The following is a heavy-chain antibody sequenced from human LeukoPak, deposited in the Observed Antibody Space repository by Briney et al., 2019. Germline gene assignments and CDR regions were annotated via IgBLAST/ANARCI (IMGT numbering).Heavy chain of an antibody. CDR1: GFTFSSYA. CDR3: ARDVPYYYDSSGYFFDY. J-gene: IGHJ4*02. CDR2: ISYDGSNK. D-gene: IGHD3-22*01. V-gene: IGHV3-30-3*01. Sequence: GGSLRLSCAASGFTFSSYAMHWVRQAPGKGLEWVAVISYDGSNKYYADSVKGRFTISSDNSKNTLYLQMNSLRTEDTAVYYCARDVPYYYDSSGYFFDYWGQETLVTVSS.